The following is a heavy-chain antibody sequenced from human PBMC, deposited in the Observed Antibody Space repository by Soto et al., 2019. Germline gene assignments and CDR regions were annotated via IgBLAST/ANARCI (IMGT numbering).Heavy chain of an antibody. D-gene: IGHD6-19*01. J-gene: IGHJ4*02. CDR3: ARVPGEGSGWYYFDY. V-gene: IGHV4-34*01. CDR1: GGSFSGYY. Sequence: PSETLSLTCAVYGGSFSGYYWSWIRQPPGKGLEWIGEINHSGSTNYNPSLKSRVTISVDTSKNQFSLKLSSVTAADTAVYYCARVPGEGSGWYYFDYWGQGTLVTVSS. CDR2: INHSGST.